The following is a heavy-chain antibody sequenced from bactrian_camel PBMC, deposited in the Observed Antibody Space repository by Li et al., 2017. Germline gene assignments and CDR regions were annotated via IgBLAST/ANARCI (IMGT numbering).Heavy chain of an antibody. D-gene: IGHD1*01. Sequence: VQLVESGGGLVQPGGSLRLSCAASGFTFSSYTMGWVRQAPGKDLEWVAFITTNGRTTYYADSVKGRFTISQDKATDTCYLQMNSLKPEDTAIYYCAALEAWSFGYTGQGTQVTVS. J-gene: IGHJ6*01. CDR3: AALEAWSFGY. V-gene: IGHV3S31*01. CDR2: ITTNGRTT. CDR1: GFTFSSYT.